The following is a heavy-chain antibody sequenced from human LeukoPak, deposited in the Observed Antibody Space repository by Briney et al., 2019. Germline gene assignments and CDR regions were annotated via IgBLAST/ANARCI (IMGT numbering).Heavy chain of an antibody. D-gene: IGHD6-6*01. CDR2: ISGDGSVT. Sequence: GGSLRLSCTGSRFTLRNYWMHWVRQVSGKRLVWVSRISGDGSVTNYADSVQGRFTISRDNAENILYLQINNLRSEDTAVYYCTRYSSSSGGASYYLDYWGHGTLVTVSS. J-gene: IGHJ4*01. CDR3: TRYSSSSGGASYYLDY. CDR1: RFTLRNYW. V-gene: IGHV3-74*01.